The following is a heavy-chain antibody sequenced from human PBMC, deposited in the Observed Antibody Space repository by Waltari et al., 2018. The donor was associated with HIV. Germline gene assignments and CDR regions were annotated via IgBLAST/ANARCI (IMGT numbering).Heavy chain of an antibody. J-gene: IGHJ5*02. D-gene: IGHD3-9*01. CDR3: SRGGTILTGYYPSGVS. V-gene: IGHV1-2*02. CDR2: MNPNSGGT. CDR1: GYTLTAYY. Sequence: QVQLVQSGAEVTKPGASVKVSWKASGYTLTAYYIPWVRQAPGQGLEWMGWMNPNSGGTNYPQKFKGRVTMTRDTSIKTAYLQLSGLTSDDTALYWCSRGGTILTGYYPSGVSWGQGTPVTVSS.